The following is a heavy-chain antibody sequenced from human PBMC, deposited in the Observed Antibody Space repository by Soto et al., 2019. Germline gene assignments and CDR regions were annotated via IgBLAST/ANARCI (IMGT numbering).Heavy chain of an antibody. CDR1: GFIFDDYA. D-gene: IGHD6-6*01. Sequence: EVQLVESGGGLVQPGRSLRLSCAASGFIFDDYAMHWVRQAPGKGLEWVAVISGNSGSLGYADSVKGRFTISRDNAKNSLYPQMNRLRAEDTALYYCAKDRYSSSAYYYYGMDAWGQGTTVTVSS. CDR3: AKDRYSSSAYYYYGMDA. CDR2: ISGNSGSL. J-gene: IGHJ6*02. V-gene: IGHV3-9*01.